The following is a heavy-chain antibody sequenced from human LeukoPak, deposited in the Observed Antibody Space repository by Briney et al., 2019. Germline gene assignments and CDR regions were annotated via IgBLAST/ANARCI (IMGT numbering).Heavy chain of an antibody. D-gene: IGHD2-15*01. CDR3: ARDLDISGGGHDY. J-gene: IGHJ4*02. CDR1: VYTFTSYY. Sequence: ASVNVSCKASVYTFTSYYMHWVRQSPGQGVAGMGIINPCGGSTSYEQKFQGRVTMTRDTSTSKVCMELSSLRSEDMAVYYCARDLDISGGGHDYWDRGTLVTVSS. CDR2: INPCGGST. V-gene: IGHV1-46*01.